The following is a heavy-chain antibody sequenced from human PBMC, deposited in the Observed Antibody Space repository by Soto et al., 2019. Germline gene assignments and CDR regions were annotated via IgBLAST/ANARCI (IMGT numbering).Heavy chain of an antibody. CDR3: ARRRGGIGSGWTTPYIDY. Sequence: QITLKESGPMLVISTQTRTLTCSFSGFSLNTGGVGVGWIRQPPGKALEWLAVLYWDDGKTCSPSLRERLSITRDASDDHVVLTVTNMDPADTATNYCARRRGGIGSGWTTPYIDYWGQGNLVSISS. D-gene: IGHD6-19*01. CDR1: GFSLNTGGVG. V-gene: IGHV2-5*02. CDR2: LYWDDGK. J-gene: IGHJ4*02.